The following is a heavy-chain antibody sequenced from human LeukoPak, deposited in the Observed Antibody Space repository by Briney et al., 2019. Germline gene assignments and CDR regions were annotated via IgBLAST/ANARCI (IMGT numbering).Heavy chain of an antibody. Sequence: GASVKVSCKASGYTFTGYYMHWVRQAPGQGLEWMGWINPNSGGTNYAQKFQGRVTMTRDTSISTAYMELSRLRSDDTAVYYCATAWYSSSSRKVDPWGQGTLVTVSS. CDR2: INPNSGGT. CDR3: ATAWYSSSSRKVDP. J-gene: IGHJ5*02. D-gene: IGHD6-6*01. CDR1: GYTFTGYY. V-gene: IGHV1-2*02.